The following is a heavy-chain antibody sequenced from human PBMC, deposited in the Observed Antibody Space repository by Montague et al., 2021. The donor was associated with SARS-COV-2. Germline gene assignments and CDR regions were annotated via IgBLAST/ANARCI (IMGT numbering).Heavy chain of an antibody. J-gene: IGHJ4*02. V-gene: IGHV3-21*01. Sequence: SLRLSCAASGFTFSSYSMNWVRQAPGKGLEWVSSISSSSSSYIYXADSVKGRFTISRDNAKNSLYLQMNSLRAEDTAVYYCARDRDSSGWFDYWGQGTLVTVSS. CDR1: GFTFSSYS. CDR3: ARDRDSSGWFDY. CDR2: ISSSSSSYI. D-gene: IGHD6-19*01.